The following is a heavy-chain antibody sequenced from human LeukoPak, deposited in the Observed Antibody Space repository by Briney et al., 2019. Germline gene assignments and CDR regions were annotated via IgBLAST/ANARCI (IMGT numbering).Heavy chain of an antibody. CDR3: ANDYDSSDYYFYGMDV. CDR2: ISGSGGST. CDR1: GFTFSSYA. V-gene: IGHV3-23*01. D-gene: IGHD3-22*01. J-gene: IGHJ6*02. Sequence: GGSLRLSCAASGFTFSSYAMSWVRQAPGKGLEWVSAISGSGGSTYYADSVKGRFTISRDNSKNTLYLQMNSLRAEDTAVYYCANDYDSSDYYFYGMDVWGQGTTVTVSS.